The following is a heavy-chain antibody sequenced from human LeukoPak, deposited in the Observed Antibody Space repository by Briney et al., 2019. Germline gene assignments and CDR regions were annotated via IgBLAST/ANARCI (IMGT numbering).Heavy chain of an antibody. D-gene: IGHD1-26*01. CDR1: GGTFSSYA. Sequence: ASVKVSCKASGGTFSSYAISWVRQAPGQGLEWMGGIIPIFGTANYAQKFQGRVTITADESTSTAYMELSSLRSEDTAVYYCAILIRIVGATHDYWGQGTLVTVSS. V-gene: IGHV1-69*13. CDR3: AILIRIVGATHDY. CDR2: IIPIFGTA. J-gene: IGHJ4*02.